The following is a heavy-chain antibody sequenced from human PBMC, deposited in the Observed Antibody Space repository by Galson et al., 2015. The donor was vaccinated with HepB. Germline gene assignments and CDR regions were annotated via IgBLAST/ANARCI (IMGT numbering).Heavy chain of an antibody. CDR1: GGSISSSSYY. V-gene: IGHV4-39*01. D-gene: IGHD3-3*01. CDR2: IYYSGST. Sequence: ETLSLTCTVSGGSISSSSYYWGWIRQPPGKGLEWIGSIYYSGSTYYNPSLKSRVTISVDTSKNQFSLKLSSVTAADTAVYYCARQPSITIFGVVTPRHNWFDPWGQGTLVTVSS. J-gene: IGHJ5*02. CDR3: ARQPSITIFGVVTPRHNWFDP.